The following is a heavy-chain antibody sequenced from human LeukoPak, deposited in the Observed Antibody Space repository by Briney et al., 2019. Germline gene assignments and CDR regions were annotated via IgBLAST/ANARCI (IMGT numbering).Heavy chain of an antibody. CDR1: GYTFTGYH. CDR3: ASSPSGSYPRDAFDI. J-gene: IGHJ3*02. Sequence: GASVKVSCKASGYTFTGYHIYWVRQAPGQGLEWMGRIRPDSGGTNYAQKLQGRVTMTTDTSTSTAYMELRSLRSDDTAVYYCASSPSGSYPRDAFDIWGQGTMVTVSS. CDR2: IRPDSGGT. D-gene: IGHD3-10*01. V-gene: IGHV1-18*04.